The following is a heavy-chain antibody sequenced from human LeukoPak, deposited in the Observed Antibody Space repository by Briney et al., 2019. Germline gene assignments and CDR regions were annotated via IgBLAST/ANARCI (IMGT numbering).Heavy chain of an antibody. D-gene: IGHD3-10*01. J-gene: IGHJ5*02. CDR1: GFTFSSYW. CDR2: INSDGSST. V-gene: IGHV3-74*01. Sequence: GGSLRLSCAASGFTFSSYWMYWVRQAPGKGLVWVSRINSDGSSTSYADSVKGRFTISRDSAKNTLYLQMNSLRAEDTAVYHCARDAIGDYWFDPWGQGTLVTVSS. CDR3: ARDAIGDYWFDP.